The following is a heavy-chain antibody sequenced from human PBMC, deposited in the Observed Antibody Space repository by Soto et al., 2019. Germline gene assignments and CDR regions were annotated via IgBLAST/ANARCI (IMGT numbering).Heavy chain of an antibody. V-gene: IGHV5-51*01. CDR2: IYPGDSDT. J-gene: IGHJ6*04. CDR1: GYSFTSYW. Sequence: RGESLKISCKGSGYSFTSYWIGWVRQMPGKGLEWMGIIYPGDSDTKYSPSFQGQVTISVDKSISTAYLQWSSLKASDTAMYYCARQRYNSGPTDNDMDFRDKGTTVTVS. D-gene: IGHD6-19*01. CDR3: ARQRYNSGPTDNDMDF.